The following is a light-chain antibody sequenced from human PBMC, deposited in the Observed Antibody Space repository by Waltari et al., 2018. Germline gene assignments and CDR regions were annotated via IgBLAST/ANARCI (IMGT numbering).Light chain of an antibody. CDR3: QQRSNWPPIT. Sequence: EIVLTQSPATLSLSPGERATLSCRASQSLSSYLAWYQQQPGQAPRLLIYDASNRATGIPAMFSGSGSGTDFTLTISSLEPEDGAVYYCQQRSNWPPITFGQGTRLEIK. J-gene: IGKJ5*01. CDR1: QSLSSY. V-gene: IGKV3-11*01. CDR2: DAS.